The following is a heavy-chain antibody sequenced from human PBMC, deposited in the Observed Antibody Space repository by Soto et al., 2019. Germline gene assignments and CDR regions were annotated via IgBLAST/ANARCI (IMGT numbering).Heavy chain of an antibody. CDR1: GGSISSYY. D-gene: IGHD2-8*02. Sequence: SETLSLTCSVSGGSISSYYWSWIRQPPGKGLEWIGYIYYSGSTSYNPSLKSRVTMSVDTSKNQFSLKLSSVTAADTAVYYCARYYCTVSVCYYFDSWGQGTLVTSPQ. V-gene: IGHV4-59*08. CDR3: ARYYCTVSVCYYFDS. CDR2: IYYSGST. J-gene: IGHJ4*02.